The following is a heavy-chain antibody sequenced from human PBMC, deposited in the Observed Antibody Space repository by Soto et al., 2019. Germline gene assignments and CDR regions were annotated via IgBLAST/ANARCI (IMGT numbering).Heavy chain of an antibody. V-gene: IGHV4-39*01. CDR2: IYYSGNT. CDR3: ASGRRTPRGFLQH. Sequence: QLQLQESGPGLVKPSKTLSLTCTVSGGSISSSTYYWGWIRQPPGKGLEWIGNIYYSGNTYYNPSLKSRVTISVDTSKNQLSLEVRSVTASDTAIYYCASGRRTPRGFLQHWGQGTLVTVSS. CDR1: GGSISSSTYY. J-gene: IGHJ1*01. D-gene: IGHD5-12*01.